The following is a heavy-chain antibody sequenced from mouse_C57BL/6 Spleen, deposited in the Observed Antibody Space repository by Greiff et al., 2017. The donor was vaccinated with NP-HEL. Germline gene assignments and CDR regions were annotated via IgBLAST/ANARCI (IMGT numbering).Heavy chain of an antibody. J-gene: IGHJ1*03. Sequence: VQLQQPGAELVRPGSSVKLSCKASGYTFTSYWMHWVKQRPIQGLEWIGNIDPSDSETHYTQKFKDKATLTVDKSSSTAYMQLSSLPSEDSAVYYFARDGYSWWGYFDVWGTGTTVTVAS. CDR1: GYTFTSYW. CDR3: ARDGYSWWGYFDV. CDR2: IDPSDSET. D-gene: IGHD2-3*01. V-gene: IGHV1-52*01.